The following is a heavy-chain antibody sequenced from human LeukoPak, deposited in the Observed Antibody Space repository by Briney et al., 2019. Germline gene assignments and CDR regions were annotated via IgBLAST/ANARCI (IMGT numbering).Heavy chain of an antibody. Sequence: SETLSLTCTVSGGSISSGGYYWSWIRQHPGKGLEWIGYIYYSGSTYYNPSLKSRVTISVDTSKNQFSLKLSSVTAADTAVYYSARGVSWKPYFDYWGQGTLVTVSS. J-gene: IGHJ4*02. V-gene: IGHV4-31*03. CDR3: ARGVSWKPYFDY. D-gene: IGHD1-1*01. CDR1: GGSISSGGYY. CDR2: IYYSGST.